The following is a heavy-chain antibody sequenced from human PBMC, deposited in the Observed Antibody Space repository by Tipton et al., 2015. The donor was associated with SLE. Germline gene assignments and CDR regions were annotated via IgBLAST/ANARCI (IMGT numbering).Heavy chain of an antibody. D-gene: IGHD6-13*01. J-gene: IGHJ3*02. CDR3: ASIAAAGGEAFDI. CDR1: GYTFTSYY. V-gene: IGHV1-46*01. Sequence: QSGAEVKKPGDAVKVSCKAFGYTFTSYYMHWVRQAPGQGLEWMGIINPSGGSTSYAQMFQGRVTMTRDTSTSTVYMELSSLRSEDTAVYYCASIAAAGGEAFDIWGQGTMVTVSS. CDR2: INPSGGST.